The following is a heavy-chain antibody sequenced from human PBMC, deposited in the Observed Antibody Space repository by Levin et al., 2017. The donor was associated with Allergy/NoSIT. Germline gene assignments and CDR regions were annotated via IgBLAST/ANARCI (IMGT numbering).Heavy chain of an antibody. CDR3: SKDNSGRPFDI. V-gene: IGHV7-4-1*02. Sequence: PEASVKVSCKASGYTFTTYAMNWVRQAPGQGLEWMGWINTHTGKPTYAPGFTGRFVFSLDTSVSTAYVQISSLRAEDTAVYFCSKDNSGRPFDIWGQGTMVTVSS. CDR2: INTHTGKP. D-gene: IGHD6-19*01. J-gene: IGHJ3*02. CDR1: GYTFTTYA.